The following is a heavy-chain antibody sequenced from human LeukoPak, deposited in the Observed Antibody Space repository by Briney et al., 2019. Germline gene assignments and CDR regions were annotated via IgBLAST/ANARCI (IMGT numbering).Heavy chain of an antibody. J-gene: IGHJ5*02. D-gene: IGHD1-1*01. Sequence: PSETLSRTCTVSGGSISSYYWSWIRQPPGKGLEWIGYIYYSGSTNYNPSLKSRVTISVDTSKNQFSLKLNSVTAADAAVYYCARDPRGGTSRDNWFDPWGQGTLVTVSS. V-gene: IGHV4-59*01. CDR2: IYYSGST. CDR1: GGSISSYY. CDR3: ARDPRGGTSRDNWFDP.